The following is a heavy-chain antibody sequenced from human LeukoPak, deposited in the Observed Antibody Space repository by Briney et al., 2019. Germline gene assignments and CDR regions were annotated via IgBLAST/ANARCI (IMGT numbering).Heavy chain of an antibody. CDR2: IYSGGNT. D-gene: IGHD3-16*01. J-gene: IGHJ6*02. CDR3: AREGGYQYYYAMDV. Sequence: GGSLRLSCAASGFTVSSSYMSWVRQAPGKGLEWVSIIYSGGNTYYAESVKGRFTISRDNAKNSLYLQMSSLRAEDAAVYYCAREGGYQYYYAMDVWGQGTTVTVSS. CDR1: GFTVSSSY. V-gene: IGHV3-53*01.